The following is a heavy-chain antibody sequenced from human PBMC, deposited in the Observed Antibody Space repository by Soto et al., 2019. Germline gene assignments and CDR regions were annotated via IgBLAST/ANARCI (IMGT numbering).Heavy chain of an antibody. Sequence: EVQLVESGGCLVKPGGSLRLSCAASGFTFSAYTMNWVRQAPGKGLEWVSSLDPSSTYIYYADSVKGRFTLSRDNAKNSLFLRLNSLRADDTALYYCVRGSHGDYDSWGQGTLVTVSS. J-gene: IGHJ5*01. V-gene: IGHV3-21*02. CDR1: GFTFSAYT. CDR3: VRGSHGDYDS. CDR2: LDPSSTYI. D-gene: IGHD4-17*01.